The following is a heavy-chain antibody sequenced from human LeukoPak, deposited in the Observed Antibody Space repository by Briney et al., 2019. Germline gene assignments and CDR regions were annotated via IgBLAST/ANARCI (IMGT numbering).Heavy chain of an antibody. Sequence: ASVKVSCKASGYTFTSYYMHWVRQAPGQGLEWMGIINPSGGSTSYAQKFQGRVTMTTDTSTSTVYMELRSLRSDDTAVYYCARSAWIGDSYAFDIWGQGTMVTVSS. D-gene: IGHD2-21*02. CDR1: GYTFTSYY. V-gene: IGHV1-46*01. CDR3: ARSAWIGDSYAFDI. CDR2: INPSGGST. J-gene: IGHJ3*02.